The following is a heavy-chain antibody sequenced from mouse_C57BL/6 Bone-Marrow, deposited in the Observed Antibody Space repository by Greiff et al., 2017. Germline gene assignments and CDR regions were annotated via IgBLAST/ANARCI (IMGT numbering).Heavy chain of an antibody. J-gene: IGHJ2*01. CDR3: AQRGYFDY. CDR2: INPSSGYT. Sequence: VQLQQSGAELARPGASVTMSCKASGYTFTSYTMHWVKQRPGQGLEWIGYINPSSGYTKYNQKFKDKATLTADKSSSTAYMQLSSLTSEDSAVYYCAQRGYFDYGGQGTTLTVSS. V-gene: IGHV1-4*01. CDR1: GYTFTSYT.